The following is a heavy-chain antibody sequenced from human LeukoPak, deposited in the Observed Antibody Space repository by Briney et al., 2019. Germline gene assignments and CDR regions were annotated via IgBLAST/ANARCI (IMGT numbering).Heavy chain of an antibody. J-gene: IGHJ4*02. CDR3: ARGGYYDILTGYPFDY. D-gene: IGHD3-9*01. CDR1: GGSFSGYY. Sequence: SETLSLTCAVYGGSFSGYYWSWTRQPPGKGLEWIGEINHSGSTNYNPSLKSRVTISVDTSKNQFSLKLSSVTAADTAVYYCARGGYYDILTGYPFDYWGQGTLVTVSS. V-gene: IGHV4-34*01. CDR2: INHSGST.